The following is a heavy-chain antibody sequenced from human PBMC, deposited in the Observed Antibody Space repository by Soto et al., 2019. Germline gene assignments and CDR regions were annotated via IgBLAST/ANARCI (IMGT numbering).Heavy chain of an antibody. V-gene: IGHV3-30-3*01. CDR2: ISSDGGLQ. CDR1: GFTFSSHS. Sequence: ESGGGVVQPGGSLRLSCSTSGFTFSSHSMHWFRQAPGRGLEWVAVISSDGGLQFYADSVRGRFTISRDNSKNTLYLQMNSLRDEDTALYYCAREVVTTQWFFDNRGQGILVAVSS. J-gene: IGHJ4*02. D-gene: IGHD2-8*01. CDR3: AREVVTTQWFFDN.